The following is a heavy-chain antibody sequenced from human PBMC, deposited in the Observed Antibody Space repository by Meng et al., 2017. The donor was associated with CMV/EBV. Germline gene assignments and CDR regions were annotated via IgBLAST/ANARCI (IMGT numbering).Heavy chain of an antibody. Sequence: SETLSLTCAVYGGSFSGYCWSWIRQPPGKGLEWIGEINHSGSTNYNPSLKSRVTISVDTSKNQFSLKLSSVTAADTAVYYCARHVRQAQDIVVVPAAIGRYYFDYWGQGTLVTVSS. CDR2: INHSGST. CDR1: GGSFSGYC. V-gene: IGHV4-34*01. CDR3: ARHVRQAQDIVVVPAAIGRYYFDY. D-gene: IGHD2-2*02. J-gene: IGHJ4*02.